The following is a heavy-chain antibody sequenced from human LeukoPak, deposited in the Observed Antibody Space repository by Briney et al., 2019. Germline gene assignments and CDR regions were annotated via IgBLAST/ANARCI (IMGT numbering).Heavy chain of an antibody. CDR3: ATLTVRGVINI. V-gene: IGHV3-15*01. CDR1: GFTFSNTW. Sequence: TGRSLRLSCAASGFTFSNTWMNWVRQAPGKGLDWVGRIQSKTDGGTTEYAAPVKGRFTISRDDSKTTLYLQMNSLKTEDTAVYYCATLTVRGVINIWGQGTLVTVSS. J-gene: IGHJ4*02. CDR2: IQSKTDGGTT. D-gene: IGHD3-10*01.